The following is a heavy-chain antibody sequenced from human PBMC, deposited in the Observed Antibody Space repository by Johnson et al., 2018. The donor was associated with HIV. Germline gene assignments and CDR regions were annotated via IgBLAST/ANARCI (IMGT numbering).Heavy chain of an antibody. Sequence: VQLVESGGGLVQPGGSLRLSCAASGFTFDYYWMHWVRQAPGKGLVWVSHIHSDETDTTYADSVKGRFTISRDNAKNSLYLQMNSLRADDPAVYYCARGGSYVFDIWGRGTMVTFSS. V-gene: IGHV3-74*02. D-gene: IGHD1-26*01. J-gene: IGHJ3*02. CDR1: GFTFDYYW. CDR3: ARGGSYVFDI. CDR2: IHSDETDT.